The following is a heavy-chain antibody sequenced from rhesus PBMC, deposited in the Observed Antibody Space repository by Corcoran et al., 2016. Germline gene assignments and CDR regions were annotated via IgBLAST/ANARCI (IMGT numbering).Heavy chain of an antibody. J-gene: IGHJ4*01. V-gene: IGHV4S2*01. Sequence: QVQLQESGPGLVKPSETLPLTCAVSGASLSRNSWNWIRQAPGKGLEWIGRIFGDGGSTDNHPSLKSRVTISIDTSKNQFSLKLSSVTAADTAVYYCARGYFSTGFDYWGQGVLVTVSS. CDR1: GASLSRNS. CDR2: IFGDGGST. CDR3: ARGYFSTGFDY. D-gene: IGHD3-28*01.